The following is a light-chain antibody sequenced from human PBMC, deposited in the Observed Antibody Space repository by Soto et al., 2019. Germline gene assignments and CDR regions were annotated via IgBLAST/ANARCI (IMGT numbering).Light chain of an antibody. CDR1: INDVGTYNL. V-gene: IGLV2-23*02. Sequence: QSVLTQPASVSGSPGQSITISCTGTINDVGTYNLVSWFQQHPGKAPKLMIYEVTERPSGVSNRFSGSKSGNAASLTISGLQAEDEADYHCCSYAGGGTYVFGTVTKVTVL. CDR3: CSYAGGGTYV. CDR2: EVT. J-gene: IGLJ1*01.